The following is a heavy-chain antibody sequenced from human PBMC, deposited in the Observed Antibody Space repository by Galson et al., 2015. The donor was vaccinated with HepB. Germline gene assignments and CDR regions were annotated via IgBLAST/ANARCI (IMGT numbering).Heavy chain of an antibody. Sequence: SLRLSCAASGFTFSNYAMHWVRQAPGKGLEWVAVVSYDGSNKSYTDSVKGRFTISRDNSKNTLYLQMNSLRAEDTAVYYCARVEAVSDYWGQGTLVTVSS. CDR2: VSYDGSNK. V-gene: IGHV3-30*04. CDR3: ARVEAVSDY. J-gene: IGHJ4*02. CDR1: GFTFSNYA. D-gene: IGHD6-19*01.